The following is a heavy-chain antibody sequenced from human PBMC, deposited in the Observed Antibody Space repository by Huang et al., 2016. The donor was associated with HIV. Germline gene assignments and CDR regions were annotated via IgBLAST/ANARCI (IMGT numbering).Heavy chain of an antibody. Sequence: QVQLVQSGAEVKKPGASVKVSCKASGYTFSNYDINWVRQAPGQGLEWMGWMNRNRGNTGDARKLQGRVTMTRSTCISTAYMELSRLRLEDTAVYYCATLPPVNYGRSGGRVRDYWGQGSLVTVSS. V-gene: IGHV1-8*01. CDR2: MNRNRGNT. J-gene: IGHJ4*02. CDR1: GYTFSNYD. CDR3: ATLPPVNYGRSGGRVRDY. D-gene: IGHD2-15*01.